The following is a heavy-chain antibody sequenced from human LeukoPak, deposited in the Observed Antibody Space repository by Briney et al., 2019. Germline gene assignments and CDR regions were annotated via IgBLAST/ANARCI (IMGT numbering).Heavy chain of an antibody. CDR1: RFTFSSYA. Sequence: GGSLRLSCAASRFTFSSYALSWVRQAPGKGLEWVSAISGSGGGTYYADSVKGRFTISRDNSKNTLYLQMNSLRAEDTAVYYCAKDPDYYGSGSLDYWGQGTLVTVSS. V-gene: IGHV3-23*01. J-gene: IGHJ4*02. D-gene: IGHD3-10*01. CDR3: AKDPDYYGSGSLDY. CDR2: ISGSGGGT.